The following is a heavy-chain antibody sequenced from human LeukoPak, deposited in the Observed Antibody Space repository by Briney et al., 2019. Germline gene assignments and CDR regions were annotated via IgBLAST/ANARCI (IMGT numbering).Heavy chain of an antibody. CDR2: IKQDGSEK. V-gene: IGHV3-7*01. J-gene: IGHJ6*03. CDR3: ARGTTVTTLRYYYYYMDV. D-gene: IGHD4-17*01. CDR1: GFTFSSYA. Sequence: GGSLRLSCAASGFTFSSYAMSWVRQAPGKGLEWVANIKQDGSEKYYVDSVKGRFTISRDNAKNSLYLQMNSLRAEDTAVYYCARGTTVTTLRYYYYYMDVWGKGTTVTISS.